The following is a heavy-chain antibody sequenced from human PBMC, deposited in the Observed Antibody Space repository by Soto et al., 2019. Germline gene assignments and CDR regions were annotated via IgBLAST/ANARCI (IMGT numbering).Heavy chain of an antibody. J-gene: IGHJ4*02. CDR2: VNWNGGST. CDR1: GFIFDDYG. Sequence: EVQLVESGGGVLRPGGSLRLSCAAPGFIFDDYGMSWARQAPGKGLEWVSGVNWNGGSTGYAGSVKGRFTISRDNAKNFLFLQMNSPRVEDMAFYYCVRGASLNFDYWGQGTLVTVSS. V-gene: IGHV3-20*04. CDR3: VRGASLNFDY. D-gene: IGHD2-15*01.